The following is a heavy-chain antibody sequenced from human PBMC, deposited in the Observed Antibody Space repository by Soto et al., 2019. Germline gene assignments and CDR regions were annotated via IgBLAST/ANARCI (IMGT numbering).Heavy chain of an antibody. CDR3: ARRRYFDTLLDP. V-gene: IGHV4-59*08. CDR2: IYYAGTT. Sequence: SETLSLTCTVSGGSLSPNYWSWFRQPPGKGLEWIGYIYYAGTTTYNPSLKSRVSISLDTSKKEVSLKLTSVTAADTAVYYCARRRYFDTLLDPWGQGTLVTVSS. D-gene: IGHD3-9*01. J-gene: IGHJ5*02. CDR1: GGSLSPNY.